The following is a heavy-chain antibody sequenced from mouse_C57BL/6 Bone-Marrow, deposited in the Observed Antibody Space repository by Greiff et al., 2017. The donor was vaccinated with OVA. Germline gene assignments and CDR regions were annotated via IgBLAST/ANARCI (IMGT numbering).Heavy chain of an antibody. CDR2: IDPSDSYT. CDR1: GYTFTSYW. V-gene: IGHV1-69*01. CDR3: ARWSYYSNYVGYFDV. D-gene: IGHD2-5*01. J-gene: IGHJ1*03. Sequence: QVQLQQPGAELVMPGASVKLSCKASGYTFTSYWMHWVKQRPGQGLEWIGEIDPSDSYTNYNQKFKGKSTLTVDKSSSTAYMQLSSLTSDDSAVYYCARWSYYSNYVGYFDVWGTGTTVTVSS.